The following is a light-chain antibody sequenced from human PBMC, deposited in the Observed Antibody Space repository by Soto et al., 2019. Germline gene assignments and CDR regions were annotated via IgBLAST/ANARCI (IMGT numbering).Light chain of an antibody. CDR1: QSVSSSY. CDR2: GAS. V-gene: IGKV3-20*01. J-gene: IGKJ2*01. Sequence: EIVLTQSPGTLSLSPGERATLSCRASQSVSSSYLARYQQKPGQAPRLLMYGASSRATGIPDRFSGSGSGTDFTLTISRLEPEDSAVYYCQQYGSSPRTFGQGTNLEIK. CDR3: QQYGSSPRT.